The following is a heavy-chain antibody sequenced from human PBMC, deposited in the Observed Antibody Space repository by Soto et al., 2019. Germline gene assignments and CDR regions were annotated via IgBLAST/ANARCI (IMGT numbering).Heavy chain of an antibody. CDR1: GFTFTNYA. D-gene: IGHD6-19*01. CDR3: AKESGVVQWLVLGNFDS. Sequence: PGGSLRLSCAASGFTFTNYAMSWVRQAPGKGLEWVSSISATGGSTFYADSVKGRLTISRDNSKSTVYLQMNSLGAEDTAVYYCAKESGVVQWLVLGNFDSWGQGTLVTVSS. J-gene: IGHJ4*02. V-gene: IGHV3-23*01. CDR2: ISATGGST.